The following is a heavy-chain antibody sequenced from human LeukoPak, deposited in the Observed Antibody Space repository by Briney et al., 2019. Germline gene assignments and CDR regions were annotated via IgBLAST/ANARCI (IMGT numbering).Heavy chain of an antibody. V-gene: IGHV1-8*01. CDR2: MNPNSGNT. D-gene: IGHD6-13*01. J-gene: IGHJ5*02. CDR3: ARGPSSSWVRTKQRINWFDP. CDR1: GYTFTSYD. Sequence: ASVKVSCKASGYTFTSYDINWVRQATGQGLEWMGWMNPNSGNTGCAQKFQGRVTMTRNTSISTAYMELSSLRSEDTAVYYCARGPSSSWVRTKQRINWFDPWGQGTLVTVSS.